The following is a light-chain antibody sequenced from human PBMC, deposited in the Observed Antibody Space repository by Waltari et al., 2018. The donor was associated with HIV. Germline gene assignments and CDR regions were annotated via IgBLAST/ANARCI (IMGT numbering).Light chain of an antibody. CDR1: SSDFGGYNS. CDR3: GSYAGSSTFYV. CDR2: DVS. Sequence: QSALTPPASVSGSTGQPLTIPCTGTSSDFGGYNSVSWYQQHPGKAPKLMIYDVSKRPSGVSHRFSGSKSCNTASLTIFGLQAEDEADYYCGSYAGSSTFYVDGTGTKVTVL. V-gene: IGLV2-23*02. J-gene: IGLJ1*01.